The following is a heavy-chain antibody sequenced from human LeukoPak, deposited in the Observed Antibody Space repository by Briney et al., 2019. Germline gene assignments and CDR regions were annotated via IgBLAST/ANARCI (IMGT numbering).Heavy chain of an antibody. CDR3: ARGVTTIFGVVPATLTYYMDV. V-gene: IGHV4-39*07. J-gene: IGHJ6*03. D-gene: IGHD3-3*01. CDR1: GGSISSSSYY. CDR2: IYHSGST. Sequence: SETLSLTCTVSGGSISSSSYYWGWIRQPPGKGLEWIGSIYHSGSTYYNPSLKSRVTISVDTSKNQFSLKLSSVTAADTAVYYCARGVTTIFGVVPATLTYYMDVWGKGTTVTVSS.